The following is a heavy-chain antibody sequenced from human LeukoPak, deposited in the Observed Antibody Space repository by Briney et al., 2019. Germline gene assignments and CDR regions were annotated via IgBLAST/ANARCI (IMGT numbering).Heavy chain of an antibody. CDR2: ISYSGSS. V-gene: IGHV4-59*01. D-gene: IGHD6-13*01. CDR1: GGSISSYY. Sequence: PSETLSLTCTVSGGSISSYYWSWIRQPPGKGLEWIGYISYSGSSSYNPSLKSRVTISVDTSKNQFSLKLTSVTAADTAVYYCARDHDSSSCPYFDYWGQGTLVTVSS. CDR3: ARDHDSSSCPYFDY. J-gene: IGHJ4*02.